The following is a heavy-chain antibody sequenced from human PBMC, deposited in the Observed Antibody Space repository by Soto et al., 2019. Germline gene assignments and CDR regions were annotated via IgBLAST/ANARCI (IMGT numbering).Heavy chain of an antibody. CDR1: GFTFSSYS. CDR2: ISSIYSTI. CDR3: ARDLYGDYIFDY. V-gene: IGHV3-48*01. J-gene: IGHJ4*02. D-gene: IGHD4-17*01. Sequence: EVQLVESGGGLVQPGGSLRLSCAASGFTFSSYSMNWVRQAPGKGLEWVSYISSIYSTIYYADSVKGRFTISRDNAKNSLYLQMNSLRAEDTAVYYCARDLYGDYIFDYWDQGTLVTVSS.